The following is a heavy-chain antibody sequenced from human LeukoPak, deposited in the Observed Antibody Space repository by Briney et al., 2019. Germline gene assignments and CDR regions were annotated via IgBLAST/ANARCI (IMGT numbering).Heavy chain of an antibody. J-gene: IGHJ5*02. CDR2: ISSSGSTI. CDR1: GFTFSDYY. D-gene: IGHD3-3*01. V-gene: IGHV3-11*01. CDR3: ARDTHHYDFWSGYYNWFDP. Sequence: GGSLRLSCAASGFTFSDYYMSWIRQAPGKGLEWVSYISSSGSTIYYADSVKGRFTISRDNAKNSLYLQVNSLRAEDTAVYYCARDTHHYDFWSGYYNWFDPWGQGTLVTVSS.